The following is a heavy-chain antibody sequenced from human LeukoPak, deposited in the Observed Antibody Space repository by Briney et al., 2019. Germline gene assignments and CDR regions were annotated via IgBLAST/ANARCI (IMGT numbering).Heavy chain of an antibody. CDR2: ISTSGTT. Sequence: SETLSLTCTVSGGSISNYYWSWLRQPAGKGLEWIGRISTSGTTNYNPSLKSRVTMSVDTSKNQFSLKLTSVTAADTAVYYCARGATINSLLFDYWGLGTLVTVSS. J-gene: IGHJ4*02. CDR3: ARGATINSLLFDY. CDR1: GGSISNYY. V-gene: IGHV4-4*07. D-gene: IGHD1-26*01.